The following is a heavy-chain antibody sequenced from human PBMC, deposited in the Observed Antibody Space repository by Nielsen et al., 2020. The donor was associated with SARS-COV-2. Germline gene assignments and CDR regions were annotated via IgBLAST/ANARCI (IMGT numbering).Heavy chain of an antibody. Sequence: ASVKVSCKASGYTFTSYDINWVRQATGQGLEWMGWMNPNSGNTGYAQKFQGRVTMTRDTSTSTVYMELSSLRSEDTAVYYCAREGDVVGATVNWFDPWGQGTLVTVSS. D-gene: IGHD1-26*01. CDR2: MNPNSGNT. J-gene: IGHJ5*02. CDR1: GYTFTSYD. CDR3: AREGDVVGATVNWFDP. V-gene: IGHV1-8*01.